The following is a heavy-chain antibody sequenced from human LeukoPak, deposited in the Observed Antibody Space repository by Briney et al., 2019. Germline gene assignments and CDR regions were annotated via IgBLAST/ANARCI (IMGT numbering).Heavy chain of an antibody. J-gene: IGHJ4*02. CDR2: MNPNSGNT. CDR1: GYIFTSYD. CDR3: ARVPLNYYDSSGYYYNLDFDY. V-gene: IGHV1-8*03. D-gene: IGHD3-22*01. Sequence: ASVKVSCKASGYIFTSYDINWVRQATGQGLEWMGWMNPNSGNTGYAQKFQGRVTITRNTSISTAYMELSSLRSEDTAVYYCARVPLNYYDSSGYYYNLDFDYWGQGTLVTVSS.